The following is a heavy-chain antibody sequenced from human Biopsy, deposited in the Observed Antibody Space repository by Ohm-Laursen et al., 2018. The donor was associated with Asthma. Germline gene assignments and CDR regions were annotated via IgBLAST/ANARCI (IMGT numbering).Heavy chain of an antibody. V-gene: IGHV3-7*01. Sequence: SLRLSCTASGFTFGDYWMSWVRQVPGKGLEWVANIKHDGSEKNHVDSLKGRFTISRDNAKNSLYLQMNSLRAEDTAVYYCARTFHFWSPYHAEHYQLWGQGTLVTVSP. CDR2: IKHDGSEK. CDR1: GFTFGDYW. J-gene: IGHJ1*01. D-gene: IGHD3-3*02. CDR3: ARTFHFWSPYHAEHYQL.